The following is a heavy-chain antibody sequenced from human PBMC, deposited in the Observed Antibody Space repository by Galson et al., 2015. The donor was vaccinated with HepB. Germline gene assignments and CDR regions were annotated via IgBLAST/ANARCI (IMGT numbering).Heavy chain of an antibody. CDR1: GFSLSTSGMC. J-gene: IGHJ6*03. CDR2: IDWDDDK. V-gene: IGHV2-70*11. CDR3: ARTTTVTTYGLPYYYYYMDV. D-gene: IGHD4-11*01. Sequence: PALVKPTQTLTLTCTFSGFSLSTSGMCVSWIRQPPGKALEWLARIDWDDDKYYSTSLKTRLTISKDTSKNQVVLTMTNMDPVDTATYYCARTTTVTTYGLPYYYYYMDVWGEGTTVTVSS.